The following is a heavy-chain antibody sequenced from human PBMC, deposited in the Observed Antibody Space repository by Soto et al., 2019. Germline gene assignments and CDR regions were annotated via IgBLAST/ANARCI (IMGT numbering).Heavy chain of an antibody. D-gene: IGHD2-15*01. Sequence: ASVKVSCKASGYTFTGYYIHWVRQAPGQGLEWMGWISPNSGGTNYAQKFQGRVTMTRDTSISTAYMELSRLRFDDTAVYYCARYAAPGGIGMDVWGQGTTVTVSS. V-gene: IGHV1-2*02. J-gene: IGHJ6*02. CDR2: ISPNSGGT. CDR3: ARYAAPGGIGMDV. CDR1: GYTFTGYY.